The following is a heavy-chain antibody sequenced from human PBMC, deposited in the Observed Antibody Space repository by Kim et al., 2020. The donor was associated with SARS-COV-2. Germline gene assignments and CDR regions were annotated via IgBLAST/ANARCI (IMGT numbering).Heavy chain of an antibody. D-gene: IGHD6-19*01. CDR3: AKYAVPGNPFFDY. CDR2: ISDVGDST. J-gene: IGHJ4*02. CDR1: GFTFSNHA. V-gene: IGHV3-23*01. Sequence: GGSLRLSCADSGFTFSNHAMSWVRQAPGRGLEWVSAISDVGDSTYYADSVKGRFTISRDNSRNTLYLQMNSLRDEDTAVYYCAKYAVPGNPFFDYWGQGT.